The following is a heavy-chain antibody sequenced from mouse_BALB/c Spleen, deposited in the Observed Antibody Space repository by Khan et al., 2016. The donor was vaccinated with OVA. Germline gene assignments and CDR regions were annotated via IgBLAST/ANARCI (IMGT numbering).Heavy chain of an antibody. D-gene: IGHD2-10*01. Sequence: QIQLVQSGPELKKPGETVKISCKASGYTFTSYGMNWVKQSPGKALKWMGWINTYTGEPTYADDFKGRFAFSLETSASTAYLQINNLKNEDPATFCGARPPYFSYTLDHWGQGTSVTVSS. V-gene: IGHV9-3-1*01. J-gene: IGHJ4*01. CDR1: GYTFTSYG. CDR2: INTYTGEP. CDR3: ARPPYFSYTLDH.